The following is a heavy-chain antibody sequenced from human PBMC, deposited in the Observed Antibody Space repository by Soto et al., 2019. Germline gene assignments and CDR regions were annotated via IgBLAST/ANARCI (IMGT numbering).Heavy chain of an antibody. CDR2: ISYDGKNA. CDR1: GFTFRSYA. CDR3: ARGGLLLTTPGLYS. V-gene: IGHV3-30*04. J-gene: IGHJ4*02. D-gene: IGHD3-16*01. Sequence: QVQLVESGGGVVQPGRSLRLSCAASGFTFRSYAMHWVRQAPGKGLEGVALISYDGKNAYYTDSVKGRFTISRDNSKNTLFLQMSSLRAEDTAIFCFARGGLLLTTPGLYSWGQGNLGTVSS.